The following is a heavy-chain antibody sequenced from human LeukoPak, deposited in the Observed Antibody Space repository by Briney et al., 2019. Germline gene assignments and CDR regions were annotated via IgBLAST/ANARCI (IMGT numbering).Heavy chain of an antibody. V-gene: IGHV1-18*01. D-gene: IGHD3-16*02. CDR3: ARDRDDDYGLGSYPTGYMDV. Sequence: ASVKVSCKASGYTFTSYGISWVRQAPGQGLEWMGWISGYNGNTNYAQKLQGRVTMTTDTSTSTAYMEMSSLRSEDTAVYYCARDRDDDYGLGSYPTGYMDVWGKGTTVTVSS. J-gene: IGHJ6*03. CDR2: ISGYNGNT. CDR1: GYTFTSYG.